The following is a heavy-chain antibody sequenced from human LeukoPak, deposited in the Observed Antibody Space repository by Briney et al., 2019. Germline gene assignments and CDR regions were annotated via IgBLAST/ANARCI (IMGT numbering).Heavy chain of an antibody. V-gene: IGHV7-4-1*02. J-gene: IGHJ4*02. CDR3: VTRDGVSDGFFNFDY. D-gene: IGHD5-24*01. CDR2: IDTNTGIP. CDR1: GYTFINFA. Sequence: ASVKVSCKASGYTFINFAMNWVRQAPGQGLEWMGWIDTNTGIPTYAQGFTGRFVFSLDTSVSTAYLQISSLKAEDTAVYYCVTRDGVSDGFFNFDYWGQGTLVTVSS.